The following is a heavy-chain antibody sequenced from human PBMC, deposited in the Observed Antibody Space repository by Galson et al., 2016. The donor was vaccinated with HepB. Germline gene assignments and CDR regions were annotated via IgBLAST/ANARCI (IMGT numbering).Heavy chain of an antibody. CDR1: GFIFSNSV. V-gene: IGHV3-23*01. J-gene: IGHJ5*01. D-gene: IGHD6-13*01. CDR3: AKAPGHSNSWFNY. CDR2: TSTLVDST. Sequence: SLRLSCAASGFIFSNSVMSWVRQAPGKGLEWVAVTSTLVDSTYYADSVKGRFTVSRDNSKNTVYLQMNSLRAEDTAVYYCAKAPGHSNSWFNYWGPGTLVTVSS.